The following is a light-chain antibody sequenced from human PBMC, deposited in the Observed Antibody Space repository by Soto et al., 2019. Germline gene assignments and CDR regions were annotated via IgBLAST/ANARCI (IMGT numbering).Light chain of an antibody. CDR1: SSDVGNYDY. Sequence: QSALTPPRSVSGSPGQSVTISCTGASSDVGNYDYVSWYQQHPGKAPTLIIYDVNKRPSGVPDRFSGSKSSNTASLTISGLQAEDEADYYCCSYAGSYTFVFGGGTKLTVL. V-gene: IGLV2-11*01. J-gene: IGLJ3*02. CDR3: CSYAGSYTFV. CDR2: DVN.